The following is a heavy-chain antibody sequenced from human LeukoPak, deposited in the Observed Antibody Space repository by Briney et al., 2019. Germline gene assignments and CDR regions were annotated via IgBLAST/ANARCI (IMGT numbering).Heavy chain of an antibody. CDR3: ARGRDTALGS. J-gene: IGHJ4*02. V-gene: IGHV6-1*01. D-gene: IGHD5-18*01. CDR2: TYYESKWVN. Sequence: SQTLSLTCAIPGDSVSSNSATWNWIRQSPSRGLEWLGRTYYESKWVNDYAVSVKSRISISPDTSKNQVSLQLNSVTPEDTAVYYCARGRDTALGSWGQGTLVTVPS. CDR1: GDSVSSNSAT.